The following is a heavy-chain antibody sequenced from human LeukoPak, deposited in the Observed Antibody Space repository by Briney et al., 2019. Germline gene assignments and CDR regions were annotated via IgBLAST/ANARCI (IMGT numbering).Heavy chain of an antibody. CDR3: ARARYVNSFYAFDI. CDR2: ISKSGNT. Sequence: SETLSLTCTVSGGSITSYYWSWIRQPPGKGLEWIGYISKSGNTNYSPSLKSRVTIFGDTSKNQFFLRLTSVTAADTAVYYCARARYVNSFYAFDIWGQGTMVTVSS. CDR1: GGSITSYY. V-gene: IGHV4-59*01. J-gene: IGHJ3*02. D-gene: IGHD3-9*01.